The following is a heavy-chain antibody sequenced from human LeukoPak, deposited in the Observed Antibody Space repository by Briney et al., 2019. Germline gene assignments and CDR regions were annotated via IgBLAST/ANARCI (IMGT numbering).Heavy chain of an antibody. CDR1: GGSISSDSFY. V-gene: IGHV4-61*02. Sequence: PSETLSLTCTVSGGSISSDSFYWSWIRQPAGKGLEWIGRIYGSGYTNYNPSLRSRVTISVDTSKNQFSLKLSSVTAADTAVYYCARASHYYDSSGYNDAFDIWGQGTMVTVSS. CDR3: ARASHYYDSSGYNDAFDI. D-gene: IGHD3-22*01. CDR2: IYGSGYT. J-gene: IGHJ3*02.